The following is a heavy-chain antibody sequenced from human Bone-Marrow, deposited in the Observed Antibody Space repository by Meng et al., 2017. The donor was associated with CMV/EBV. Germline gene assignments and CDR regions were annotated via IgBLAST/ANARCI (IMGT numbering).Heavy chain of an antibody. Sequence: GESLKISCAASGFTFSDYYMSWIRQAPGKGLEWVSYISSSGSTIYYADSVKGRFTISRDNAKNSLYLQINSLTAEDTAVYYCARGGGYCSSTSCYDAFDIWGQGTMVTVSS. CDR3: ARGGGYCSSTSCYDAFDI. CDR2: ISSSGSTI. V-gene: IGHV3-11*01. D-gene: IGHD2-2*01. J-gene: IGHJ3*02. CDR1: GFTFSDYY.